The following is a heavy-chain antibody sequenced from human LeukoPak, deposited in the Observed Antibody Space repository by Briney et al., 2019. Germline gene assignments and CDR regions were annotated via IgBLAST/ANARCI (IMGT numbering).Heavy chain of an antibody. J-gene: IGHJ4*02. V-gene: IGHV4-34*01. Sequence: SETLSLTCAVYGGSFSGYYWSWIRQPPGKGLEWIGEINHSGSTNYNPSIKSRVTISVDTSKNQFSLKLSSVTAADTAVYYCARADRQQPGIYFDYWGQGTLVTVSS. CDR2: INHSGST. CDR1: GGSFSGYY. CDR3: ARADRQQPGIYFDY. D-gene: IGHD6-13*01.